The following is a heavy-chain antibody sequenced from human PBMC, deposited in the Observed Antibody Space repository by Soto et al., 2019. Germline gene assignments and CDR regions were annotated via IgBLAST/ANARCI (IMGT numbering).Heavy chain of an antibody. Sequence: SQTLSLTGAISGDSVSSNGAAWNWIRQSPSRGLEWLGRTYYRSKWYNDYAVSVKSRININPDTSKSQFSLQLNSVTPEDTAVYYCARDKHDYFNRGIGFDTWGQGILVTVSS. CDR1: GDSVSSNGAA. CDR3: ARDKHDYFNRGIGFDT. D-gene: IGHD4-17*01. J-gene: IGHJ5*02. CDR2: TYYRSKWYN. V-gene: IGHV6-1*01.